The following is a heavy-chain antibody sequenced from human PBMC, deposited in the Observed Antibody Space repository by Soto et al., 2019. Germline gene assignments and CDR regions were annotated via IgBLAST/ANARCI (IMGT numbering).Heavy chain of an antibody. J-gene: IGHJ4*02. V-gene: IGHV4-31*03. CDR1: GVSISSGGYY. CDR3: ARGRYCSHTSCLGRIFDY. D-gene: IGHD2-2*01. CDR2: IYYSGST. Sequence: QVQLREAGPGLVKPSQTLSLTCTVSGVSISSGGYYWSWIRQYPGKGLEWIGYIYYSGSTYYNPSLKSRVTISVDTSKNQFSLKLSSVTAADTAVYYCARGRYCSHTSCLGRIFDYWGQGTLVSVSS.